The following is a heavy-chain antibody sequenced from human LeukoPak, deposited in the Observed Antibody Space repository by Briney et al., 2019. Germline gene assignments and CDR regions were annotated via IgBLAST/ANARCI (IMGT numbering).Heavy chain of an antibody. CDR1: GFTFSSYS. V-gene: IGHV3-48*01. D-gene: IGHD3-22*01. CDR2: ISSSSSTI. Sequence: GGSLRLSCAASGFTFSSYSMNWVRQAPGKGLEWVSYISSSSSTIYYADSVKGRFTISRDNAKNSLYLRMNSLRAEDTAVYYCARVDPTYYYDSSGYNDYWGQGTLVTVSS. J-gene: IGHJ4*02. CDR3: ARVDPTYYYDSSGYNDY.